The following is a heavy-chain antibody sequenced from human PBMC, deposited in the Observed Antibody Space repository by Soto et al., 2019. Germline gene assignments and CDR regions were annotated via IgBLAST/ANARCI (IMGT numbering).Heavy chain of an antibody. CDR1: GASSGTYY. V-gene: IGHV4-34*01. CDR3: AGLRGYYYYIDV. J-gene: IGHJ6*03. CDR2: ISDSGSA. D-gene: IGHD3-10*01. Sequence: QVQLQQWGAGLLKPSETLSLTCAVHGASSGTYYWTWIRQPPGKGLEWIGEISDSGSANHNPSLKSRVIISVDTSKNQSSLRLNSVTAADTAVYYCAGLRGYYYYIDVWGKGTTVTVSS.